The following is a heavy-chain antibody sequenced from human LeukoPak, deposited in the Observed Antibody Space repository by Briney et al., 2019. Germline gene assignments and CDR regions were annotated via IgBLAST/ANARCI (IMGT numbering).Heavy chain of an antibody. CDR1: GYFFTSGHY. Sequence: PSETLSLTCSVSGYFFTSGHYWGWIRQPPGKGLEWIGDSWHTGRTHYNPSLTSRVTLTIDTSKNQFSLKLSSVAAADTAVYYCARYCSSTTCILRAFDYWGQGTLVTVSS. CDR3: ARYCSSTTCILRAFDY. CDR2: SWHTGRT. J-gene: IGHJ4*02. V-gene: IGHV4-38-2*01. D-gene: IGHD2-2*01.